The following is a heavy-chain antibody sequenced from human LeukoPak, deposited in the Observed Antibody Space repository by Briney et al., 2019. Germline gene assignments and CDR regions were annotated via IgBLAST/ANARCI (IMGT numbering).Heavy chain of an antibody. CDR1: GFTFSSYS. J-gene: IGHJ4*02. V-gene: IGHV3-21*01. CDR2: ISSSSSYI. CDR3: ARSITIFGVVIIEEYYFDY. D-gene: IGHD3-3*01. Sequence: GGSLRLSCAASGFTFSSYSMNWVRQAPGKGLEWVSSISSSSSYIYYADSVKGRFTISRDNAKNSLYLQMNSLRAEDTAVYHCARSITIFGVVIIEEYYFDYWGQGTLVTVSS.